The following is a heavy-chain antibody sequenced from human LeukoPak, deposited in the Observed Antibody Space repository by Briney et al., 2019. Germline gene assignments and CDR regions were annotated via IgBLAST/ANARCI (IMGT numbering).Heavy chain of an antibody. J-gene: IGHJ4*02. CDR1: GGSFSGYY. V-gene: IGHV4-34*01. D-gene: IGHD3-16*02. Sequence: SETLSLTCAVYGGSFSGYYWSWIRQPPGKGLEWIGEINHSGSTNYNPSLKSRVTISVDTSKNQFSLKLSSVTAADTAVYYCARESYDYVWGSYRKAYYFDYWGQGTLVTVSS. CDR3: ARESYDYVWGSYRKAYYFDY. CDR2: INHSGST.